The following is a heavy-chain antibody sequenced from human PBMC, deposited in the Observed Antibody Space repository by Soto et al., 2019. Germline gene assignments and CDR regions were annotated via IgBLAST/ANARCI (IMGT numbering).Heavy chain of an antibody. CDR2: ISSSGSTI. CDR1: GFTFSSYE. D-gene: IGHD6-13*01. J-gene: IGHJ3*02. CDR3: ARESESSSWYDAFDI. V-gene: IGHV3-48*03. Sequence: GGSLRLSCAASGFTFSSYEMNWVRQAPGKGLEWVSYISSSGSTIYYADSVKGRFTISRDNAKNSLYLQMNSLRAEDTAVYYCARESESSSWYDAFDIWGQGTMVTVSS.